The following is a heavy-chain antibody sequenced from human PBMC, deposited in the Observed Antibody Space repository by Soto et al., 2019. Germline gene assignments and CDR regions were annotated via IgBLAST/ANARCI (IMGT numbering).Heavy chain of an antibody. CDR3: ARGRTGLYGKDY. V-gene: IGHV3-74*01. CDR1: GFTFSGDW. J-gene: IGHJ4*02. CDR2: ISRDGSVT. Sequence: HPGGSLRLSCAASGFTFSGDWMHWVRQGPGKGLVWVSRISRDGSVTTYADSVKGRFTISRDNAKNTLYLEINSLRAEDTALYYCARGRTGLYGKDYWGQGTLVTVSS. D-gene: IGHD2-8*01.